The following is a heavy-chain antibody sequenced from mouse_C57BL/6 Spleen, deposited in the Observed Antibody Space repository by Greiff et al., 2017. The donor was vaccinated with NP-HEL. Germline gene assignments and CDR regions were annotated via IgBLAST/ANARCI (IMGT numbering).Heavy chain of an antibody. CDR2: ISSGGSYT. V-gene: IGHV5-6*02. Sequence: MLVESGGDLVKPGGSLKLSCAASGFTFSSYGMSWVRQTPDKRLEWVATISSGGSYTYYPDSVKGRFTISRDNAKNTLYLQMSSLKSEDTAMYYCARRVKDYFDYWGQGSTLTVSS. CDR3: ARRVKDYFDY. J-gene: IGHJ2*01. CDR1: GFTFSSYG.